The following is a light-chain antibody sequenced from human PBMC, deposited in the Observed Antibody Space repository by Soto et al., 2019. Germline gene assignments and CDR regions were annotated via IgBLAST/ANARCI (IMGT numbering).Light chain of an antibody. CDR3: SSYTSSSPPLYV. CDR1: SSDVGSYNR. J-gene: IGLJ1*01. CDR2: EVS. Sequence: QSVLTQPPSVSGSPGQSVTISCTGTSSDVGSYNRVSWYQQPPGTAPKLMIYEVSNRPSGVPDRFSGSKSGNTASLPISGLQAEDEADYYCSSYTSSSPPLYVFETGTKVTVL. V-gene: IGLV2-18*02.